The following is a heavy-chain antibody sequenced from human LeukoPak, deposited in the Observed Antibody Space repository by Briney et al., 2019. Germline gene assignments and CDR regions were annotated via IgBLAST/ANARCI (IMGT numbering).Heavy chain of an antibody. V-gene: IGHV1-69*02. Sequence: GASVKVSCKASGGTFSSYTISWVRQAPGQGLEWMGRIIPILGIANYAQKFPGRVTITADKSTSTAYMELSSLRSEDTAVYYCARGTVTFGFDYWGQGTLVTVSS. D-gene: IGHD4-17*01. J-gene: IGHJ4*02. CDR3: ARGTVTFGFDY. CDR1: GGTFSSYT. CDR2: IIPILGIA.